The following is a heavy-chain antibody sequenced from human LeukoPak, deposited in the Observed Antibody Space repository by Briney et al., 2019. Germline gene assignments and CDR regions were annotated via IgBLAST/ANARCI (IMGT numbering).Heavy chain of an antibody. J-gene: IGHJ6*02. CDR1: GGSISSSSYY. D-gene: IGHD3-10*01. V-gene: IGHV4-39*07. CDR3: ARGKVGGGSGSYSSLNYYYYGMDV. CDR2: INHSGST. Sequence: SETLSLTCTVSGGSISSSSYYWSWIRQPPGKGLEWIGEINHSGSTNYNPSLKSRVTISVDTSKNQFSLKLSSVTAADTAVYYCARGKVGGGSGSYSSLNYYYYGMDVWGQGTTVTVSS.